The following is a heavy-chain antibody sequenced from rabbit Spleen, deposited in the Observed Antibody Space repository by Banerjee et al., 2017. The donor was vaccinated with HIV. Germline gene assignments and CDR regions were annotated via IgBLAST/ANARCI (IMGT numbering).Heavy chain of an antibody. CDR3: ARDLVGVIGWNFYL. CDR2: IAGDSSAFT. Sequence: QSLEESGGDLVKPGASLTLTCTASGVSFSSNYYMCWVRQAPGKGLEWISCIAGDSSAFTYSATWAKGRFTCSKTSSTTVTLRMTSLTAADRATYFCARDLVGVIGWNFYLWGQGTLVTVS. J-gene: IGHJ4*01. CDR1: GVSFSSNYY. V-gene: IGHV1S40*01. D-gene: IGHD1-1*01.